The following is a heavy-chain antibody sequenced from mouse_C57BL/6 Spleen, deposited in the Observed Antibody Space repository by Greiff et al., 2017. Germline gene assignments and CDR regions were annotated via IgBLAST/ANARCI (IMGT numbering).Heavy chain of an antibody. CDR3: ARGRMITTGGYFDY. CDR2: IDPSASYT. D-gene: IGHD2-4*01. Sequence: QVQLQQPGAELVMPGASVKLSCKASGYTFTSYWMHWVKQRPGQGLEWIGEIDPSASYTNYNQKFKGKSTLTVDKSSSTAYMQLSSLTSEDSAVYYCARGRMITTGGYFDYWGQGTTLTVSS. V-gene: IGHV1-69*01. CDR1: GYTFTSYW. J-gene: IGHJ2*01.